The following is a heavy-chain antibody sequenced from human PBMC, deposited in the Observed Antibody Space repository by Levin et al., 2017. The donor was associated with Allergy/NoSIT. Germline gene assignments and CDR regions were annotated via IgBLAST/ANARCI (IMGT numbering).Heavy chain of an antibody. CDR1: GFTFSNYW. CDR3: ARGVYRFGWYPDYFDI. Sequence: GGSLRLSCAASGFTFSNYWMSWVRQAPGKGLEWVANIKQDGSDKYYVDSLKGRFTISRDNAKNSLYLQMNGLRAEDTAVYYCARGVYRFGWYPDYFDIWGQGTMVTVSS. V-gene: IGHV3-7*04. D-gene: IGHD6-19*01. CDR2: IKQDGSDK. J-gene: IGHJ3*02.